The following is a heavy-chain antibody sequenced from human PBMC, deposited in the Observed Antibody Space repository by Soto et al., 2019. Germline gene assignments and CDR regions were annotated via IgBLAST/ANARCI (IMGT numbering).Heavy chain of an antibody. V-gene: IGHV1-69*01. Sequence: QMQLVQSGAEVKKPGSSVKVSCKASGGTFSSYAISWVRQAPGQGLEWMGGIIPIFGTANYAQKFQGRVTITADESTSTAYMELSSLRSEDTAVYYCARDRRSCSGGSCPYYFDYWGQGTLVTVSS. CDR2: IIPIFGTA. D-gene: IGHD2-15*01. J-gene: IGHJ4*02. CDR1: GGTFSSYA. CDR3: ARDRRSCSGGSCPYYFDY.